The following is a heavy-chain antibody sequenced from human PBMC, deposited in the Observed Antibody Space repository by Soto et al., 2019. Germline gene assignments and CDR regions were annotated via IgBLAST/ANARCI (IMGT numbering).Heavy chain of an antibody. CDR1: GGSISSSNW. V-gene: IGHV4-4*02. D-gene: IGHD1-26*01. CDR2: IYHSGST. CDR3: ARGGVGEGSYLSLNGMDV. Sequence: QVQLQESGPGLVKPSGTLSLTCAVSGGSISSSNWWSWVRQPPGKGLEWIGEIYHSGSTNYNPSLKSRVTIAVDKSKNQFSLKLSSVTAADTAVYYCARGGVGEGSYLSLNGMDVWGQGTTVTVSS. J-gene: IGHJ6*02.